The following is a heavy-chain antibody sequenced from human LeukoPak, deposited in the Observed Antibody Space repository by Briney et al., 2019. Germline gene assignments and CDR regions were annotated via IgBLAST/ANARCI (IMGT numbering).Heavy chain of an antibody. CDR1: GFIFSSYA. D-gene: IGHD3-3*01. CDR2: ISANGGTT. Sequence: PGGSVRLSCSASGFIFSSYAMHWVRQAPGKGLEYVSAISANGGTTYYADSVKGRFTISRDNSKDTLFLQMSSLRAEDTAVYYCVKDSRITIFGVPIFGYWGQGTLVTVSS. J-gene: IGHJ4*02. CDR3: VKDSRITIFGVPIFGY. V-gene: IGHV3-64D*09.